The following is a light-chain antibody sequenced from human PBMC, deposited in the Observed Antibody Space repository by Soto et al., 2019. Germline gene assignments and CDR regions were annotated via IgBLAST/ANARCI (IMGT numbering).Light chain of an antibody. CDR2: LEGSGSY. J-gene: IGLJ2*01. V-gene: IGLV4-60*03. CDR1: SGHSSYI. CDR3: ETWYSNPHVV. Sequence: QPVLTQSSSASASLGSSVKLTCTLSSGHSSYIIAWHQQQPGKAPRYLMKLEGSGSYNKGSGVPDRFSGSSSGADRYLTISNLQSEDEADYCCETWYSNPHVVFGGGTKLTVL.